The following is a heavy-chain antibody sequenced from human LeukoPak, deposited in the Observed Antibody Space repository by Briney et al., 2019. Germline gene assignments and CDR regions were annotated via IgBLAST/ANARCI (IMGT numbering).Heavy chain of an antibody. CDR1: GGSISSYY. V-gene: IGHV4-59*01. CDR3: ARADSSSWYGADY. D-gene: IGHD6-13*01. J-gene: IGHJ4*02. Sequence: SETRSLTCTVSGGSISSYYWSWIRQPPGKGLGWIGYIYYSGSTNYNPSLKSRVTISVDTTKTQYSLKLSSVTAADPAVYYCARADSSSWYGADYWGQGTLVTVSS. CDR2: IYYSGST.